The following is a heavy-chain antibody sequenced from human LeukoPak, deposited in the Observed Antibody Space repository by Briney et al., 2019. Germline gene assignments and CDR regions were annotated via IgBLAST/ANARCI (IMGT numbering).Heavy chain of an antibody. Sequence: PSGTLSLTCAVSGGSISSSNWWSWVRPPPGKGLEWIGEIYHSGSTNYNPSLKSRVTISVGKSKNQFSLKLSSVTAADTAVYYCAATTSGYYFPNWFDPWGQGTLVTVSS. CDR3: AATTSGYYFPNWFDP. D-gene: IGHD3-22*01. V-gene: IGHV4-4*02. CDR1: GGSISSSNW. J-gene: IGHJ5*02. CDR2: IYHSGST.